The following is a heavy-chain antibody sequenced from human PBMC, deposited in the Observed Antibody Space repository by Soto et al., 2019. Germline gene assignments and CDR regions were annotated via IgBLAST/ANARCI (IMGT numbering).Heavy chain of an antibody. J-gene: IGHJ6*02. D-gene: IGHD2-8*02. CDR3: ARGWSMAPYYYYGMDV. CDR1: GYTFTSYY. V-gene: IGHV1-46*03. Sequence: QVQLVQSGAEVKKPGASVKVSCKASGYTFTSYYMHWVRQAPGQGLEWMGIINPSGGSTSYAQKCQGRVTKTRDPSTSTVYMELSSLRSEDTAVYYCARGWSMAPYYYYGMDVWGQGTTVTVSS. CDR2: INPSGGST.